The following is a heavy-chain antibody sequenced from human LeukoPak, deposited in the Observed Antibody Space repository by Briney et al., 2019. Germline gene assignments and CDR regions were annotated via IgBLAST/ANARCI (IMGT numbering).Heavy chain of an antibody. CDR3: ARALYVAGGDYFDY. J-gene: IGHJ4*02. CDR2: IYYSGST. D-gene: IGHD6-19*01. CDR1: DGSISSSSYY. V-gene: IGHV4-39*07. Sequence: SETLSLTCTVSDGSISSSSYYWGWIRQPPGKGLEWIGSIYYSGSTYYNPSLKSRVTISVDTSKNQFSLKLSSVTAADTAVYYCARALYVAGGDYFDYWGQGTLVTVSS.